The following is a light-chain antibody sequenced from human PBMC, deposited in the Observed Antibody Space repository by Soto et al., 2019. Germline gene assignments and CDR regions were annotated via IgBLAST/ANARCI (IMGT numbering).Light chain of an antibody. J-gene: IGLJ2*01. V-gene: IGLV1-44*01. CDR3: AAWDGSLNVVL. Sequence: QSVLTQPPSASGTPGQRVTISCYGSSSNIGSNTVNWYQQLPGSAPKLLRYSTNQRPSGVPDRFSGSKSGTAASLAISGLQSEDYGDYYCAAWDGSLNVVLFGGGTKLTVL. CDR1: SSNIGSNT. CDR2: STN.